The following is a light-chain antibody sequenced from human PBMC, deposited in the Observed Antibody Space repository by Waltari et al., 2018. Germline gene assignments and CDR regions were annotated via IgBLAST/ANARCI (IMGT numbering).Light chain of an antibody. CDR1: SSYVGAYNY. CDR2: EVS. J-gene: IGLJ6*01. CDR3: TSFGVSHNTL. Sequence: QSALTQPPSASGSPGQSVTISCTGTSSYVGAYNYVSWYQQHPGKAPKLMIYEVSKRPSGVPDRFSGSKSGNTASLTVSGLQAEDEADYYCTSFGVSHNTLFGSGTKVTVL. V-gene: IGLV2-8*01.